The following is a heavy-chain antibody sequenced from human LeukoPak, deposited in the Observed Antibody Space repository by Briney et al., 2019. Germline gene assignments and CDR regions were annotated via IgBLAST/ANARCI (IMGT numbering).Heavy chain of an antibody. CDR3: ATGPYSNSSLDY. V-gene: IGHV3-30*03. J-gene: IGHJ4*02. D-gene: IGHD6-13*01. CDR2: ISYDGSNK. CDR1: GFTFSSYG. Sequence: GGSLRLSCAASGFTFSSYGMHWVRQAPGKGLEWVAVISYDGSNKYYADSVKGRFTISRDNSKNTLYLQMNSLRAEDTAAYYCATGPYSNSSLDYWGQGILVTVSS.